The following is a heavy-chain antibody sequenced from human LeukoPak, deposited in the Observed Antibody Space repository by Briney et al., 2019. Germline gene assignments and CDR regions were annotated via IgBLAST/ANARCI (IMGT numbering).Heavy chain of an antibody. D-gene: IGHD4-17*01. CDR3: ARPTTVTTISADAFDI. CDR1: GFTFSTYW. Sequence: GGSLRLSCEGSGFTFSTYWMSWVRQSPGKGLEWVANIRADGSERHYVDSVKGRFTISRDNAQNSLYLQMNSLRAEDSSVYYCARPTTVTTISADAFDIWGQGTMVTVSS. CDR2: IRADGSER. V-gene: IGHV3-7*01. J-gene: IGHJ3*02.